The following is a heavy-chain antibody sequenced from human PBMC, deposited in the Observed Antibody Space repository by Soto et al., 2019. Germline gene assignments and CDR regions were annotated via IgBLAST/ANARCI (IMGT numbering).Heavy chain of an antibody. CDR2: IIPIFGTA. V-gene: IGHV1-69*06. CDR1: GGTFSSYD. J-gene: IGHJ1*01. D-gene: IGHD6-19*01. Sequence: QVQLVQSGAEVKKPGSSVRVSCKASGGTFSSYDISWVRQAPGQGLEWMGGIIPIFGTANYAQKFQGRVTITADKSTSTAYMELSSVRSEDTAVYYCASPVGIAGGGEYFQHWGQGTLVTVSS. CDR3: ASPVGIAGGGEYFQH.